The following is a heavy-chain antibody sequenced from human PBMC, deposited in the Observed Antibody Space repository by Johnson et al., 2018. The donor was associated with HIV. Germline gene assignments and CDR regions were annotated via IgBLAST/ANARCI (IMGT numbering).Heavy chain of an antibody. CDR2: IWYDGSNK. CDR1: GFTFSSYG. Sequence: QVQLVESGGGVVQPGRSLRLSCVVSGFTFSSYGMHWVRQAPGKGLEWVAVIWYDGSNKYYADSVKGRFTISRDNSKNTLYLQMNSLRPEDMAVYYCAREMGWEDAFDIWGQGTMVTVSS. CDR3: AREMGWEDAFDI. V-gene: IGHV3-33*01. J-gene: IGHJ3*02. D-gene: IGHD6-19*01.